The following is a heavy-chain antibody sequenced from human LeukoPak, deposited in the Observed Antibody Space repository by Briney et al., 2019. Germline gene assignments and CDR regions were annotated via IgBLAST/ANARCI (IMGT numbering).Heavy chain of an antibody. V-gene: IGHV3-15*01. CDR3: TTDLGAYYHGSQRLIPIDY. CDR2: IKSKTDGETT. D-gene: IGHD3-10*01. Sequence: GGSLRLSCVDSGFTFTNAWTSWVRQAPGKGLEWIGRIKSKTDGETTNYAEPVRGRFTISRDDSKSAVYLQMNSLKIEDTAVYYCTTDLGAYYHGSQRLIPIDYWGQGTLVTVSS. J-gene: IGHJ4*02. CDR1: GFTFTNAW.